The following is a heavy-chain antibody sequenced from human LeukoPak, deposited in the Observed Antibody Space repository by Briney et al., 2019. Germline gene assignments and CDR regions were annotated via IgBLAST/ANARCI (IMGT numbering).Heavy chain of an antibody. V-gene: IGHV4-4*02. Sequence: SGTLSLTCAVSGGSISSSNWWSWVRQPPGKGLEWIGYIYYSGTTNYNPSLKSRVTMSVDTSKNQFSLKLTSVTAADTAVYYCARHGCSGGSCYDYWGQGTLVTVSS. CDR1: GGSISSSNW. D-gene: IGHD2-15*01. CDR3: ARHGCSGGSCYDY. J-gene: IGHJ4*02. CDR2: IYYSGTT.